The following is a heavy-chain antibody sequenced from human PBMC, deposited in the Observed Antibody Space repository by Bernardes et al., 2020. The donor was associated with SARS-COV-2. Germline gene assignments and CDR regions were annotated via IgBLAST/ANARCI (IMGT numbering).Heavy chain of an antibody. J-gene: IGHJ4*02. CDR2: IYYSGST. D-gene: IGHD3-3*01. V-gene: IGHV4-59*08. CDR1: GGSISSYY. Sequence: LSLTCTVSGGSISSYYWSWIRQPPGKGLEWIGYIYYSGSTNYNPSLKSRVTISVDTSKNQFSLKLSSVTAADTAVYYCARLRVGVAVPHYFDYWGQGTLVTVSS. CDR3: ARLRVGVAVPHYFDY.